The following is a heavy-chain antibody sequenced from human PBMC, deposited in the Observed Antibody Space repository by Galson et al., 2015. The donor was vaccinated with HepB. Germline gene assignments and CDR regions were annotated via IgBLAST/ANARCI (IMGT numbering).Heavy chain of an antibody. V-gene: IGHV3-23*01. CDR2: ISGGDSST. CDR1: GFTFSSSA. J-gene: IGHJ6*03. CDR3: AKYYGDYYYYYYMDV. D-gene: IGHD4-17*01. Sequence: SLRLSCAASGFTFSSSAMSWVRQAPGKGLEWVSAISGGDSSTFYADSVKGRFTISRDNSKNTLYLQMNSLRAQDTAVYYCAKYYGDYYYYYYMDVWGKGTTVTVSS.